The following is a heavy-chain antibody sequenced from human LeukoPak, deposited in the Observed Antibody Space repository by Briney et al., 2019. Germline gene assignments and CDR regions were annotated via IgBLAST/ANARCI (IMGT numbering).Heavy chain of an antibody. J-gene: IGHJ4*02. CDR1: GGSISSYY. V-gene: IGHV4-59*01. Sequence: PSETLSLTCTVSGGSISSYYWSWIRQPPGKGLEWIGYIYYSGSTNYNPSLKSRVTISVDTSKNQFSLKLSSVTAADTAVYYCARVRHPRKQNRAAAGTRYFDYWGQGTLVTVSS. D-gene: IGHD6-13*01. CDR2: IYYSGST. CDR3: ARVRHPRKQNRAAAGTRYFDY.